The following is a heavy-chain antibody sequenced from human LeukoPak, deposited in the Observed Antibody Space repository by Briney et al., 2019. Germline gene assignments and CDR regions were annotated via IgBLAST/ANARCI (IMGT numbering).Heavy chain of an antibody. CDR2: INHSGST. V-gene: IGHV4-34*01. D-gene: IGHD3-10*01. J-gene: IGHJ6*03. CDR1: GGSISSYY. Sequence: SETLSLTCTVSGGSISSYYWSWIRQPPGKGLEWIGEINHSGSTNYNPSLKSRVTISVDTSKNQFSLKLSSVTAADTAVYYRARRRMVRGYYYMDVWGKGTTVTISS. CDR3: ARRRMVRGYYYMDV.